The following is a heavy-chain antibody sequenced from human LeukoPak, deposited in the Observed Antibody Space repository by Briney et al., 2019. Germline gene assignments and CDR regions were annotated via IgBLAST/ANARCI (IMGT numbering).Heavy chain of an antibody. V-gene: IGHV3-48*04. CDR1: GFTFSSDW. J-gene: IGHJ4*02. D-gene: IGHD3-10*01. Sequence: PGGSVRLSCAASGFTFSSDWMSWVRQAPGKGLEWVSYISSSGGTIYYADSVKGRFTISRDNAKNSLYLQMNSLRAEDTAVYYCARDRVGGPGYFDYWGQGTLVTVSS. CDR3: ARDRVGGPGYFDY. CDR2: ISSSGGTI.